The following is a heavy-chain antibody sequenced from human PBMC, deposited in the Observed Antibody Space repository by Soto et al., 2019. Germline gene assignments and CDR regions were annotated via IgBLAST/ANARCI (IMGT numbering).Heavy chain of an antibody. CDR1: GFSVSSNY. V-gene: IGHV3-53*01. CDR3: ARHRHPRGTVGATSPLDP. Sequence: PGGSLRLSCAISGFSVSSNYLSWVRQAPGKGLEWVSVHYSGGSTYYADSVQGRFTISRDKSNNTLYLQMRRVRAEDTAVYFCARHRHPRGTVGATSPLDPWGQGTLVTAPQ. J-gene: IGHJ5*02. CDR2: HYSGGST. D-gene: IGHD1-26*01.